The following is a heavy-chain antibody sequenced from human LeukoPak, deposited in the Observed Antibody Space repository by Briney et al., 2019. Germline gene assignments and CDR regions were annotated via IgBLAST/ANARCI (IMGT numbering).Heavy chain of an antibody. CDR2: IYYSGST. CDR1: GGSISSYY. CDR3: ARITFGGVIVPDY. V-gene: IGHV4-59*06. J-gene: IGHJ4*02. D-gene: IGHD3-16*02. Sequence: SETLSLTCTVSGGSISSYYWSWIRQHPGKGLEWIGYIYYSGSTYYNPSLKSRVTISVDTSKNQFSLKLSSVTAADTAVYYCARITFGGVIVPDYWGQGTLVTVSS.